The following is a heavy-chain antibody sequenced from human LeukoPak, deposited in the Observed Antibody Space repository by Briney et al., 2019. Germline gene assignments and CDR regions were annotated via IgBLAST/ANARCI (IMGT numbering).Heavy chain of an antibody. Sequence: ASVKVSCKASGFAFTSYGISWVRQAPGQGLEWMGWISPYNGNTNYAQNLQGRVTMTRNTSISTAYMELSSLRSEDTAVYYCARWRTYSSSDLYYFDYWGQGTLVTVSS. V-gene: IGHV1-18*01. CDR2: ISPYNGNT. CDR1: GFAFTSYG. J-gene: IGHJ4*02. CDR3: ARWRTYSSSDLYYFDY. D-gene: IGHD6-13*01.